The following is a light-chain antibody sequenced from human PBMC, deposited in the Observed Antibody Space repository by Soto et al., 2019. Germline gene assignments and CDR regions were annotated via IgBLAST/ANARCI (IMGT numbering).Light chain of an antibody. CDR1: SSNIGAGYD. Sequence: QSALTQPPSVSGAPGQGVTISCTGVSSNIGAGYDVHWYQQFPGAAPKLLIYRDTNRPSGVPNRFSGSKSGTSASLAITELQAEDEADYYCQSYDSSLSAYVFGAGSKVPS. J-gene: IGLJ1*01. CDR3: QSYDSSLSAYV. CDR2: RDT. V-gene: IGLV1-40*01.